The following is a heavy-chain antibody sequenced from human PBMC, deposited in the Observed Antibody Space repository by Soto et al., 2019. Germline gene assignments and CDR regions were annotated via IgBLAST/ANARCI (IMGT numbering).Heavy chain of an antibody. CDR2: ISYDGSNK. V-gene: IGHV3-30*18. CDR3: AKVGPQQHDYYYYYGMDV. CDR1: GFTFSSYG. J-gene: IGHJ6*02. Sequence: GGSLRLSCAASGFTFSSYGMHWVRQAPGKGLEWVAVISYDGSNKYYADSVKGRFTISRDNSKNTLYLQMNSLRAEDTAVYYCAKVGPQQHDYYYYYGMDVWGQGTTVTVS. D-gene: IGHD6-13*01.